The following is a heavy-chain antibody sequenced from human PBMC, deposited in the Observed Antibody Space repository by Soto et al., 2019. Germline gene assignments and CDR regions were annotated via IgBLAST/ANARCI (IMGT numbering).Heavy chain of an antibody. Sequence: EVQLVESGGGLVQPGGSLRLSCAASGFTFSSYSMNWVRQAPGKGLEWVSYISSSSSTIYYADSVKGRFTISRDNAKNSLYLQMNSLRAEDTAVYYWAIDGVGIMTTVTTLDYWGQGTLVTVSS. J-gene: IGHJ4*02. V-gene: IGHV3-48*01. D-gene: IGHD4-17*01. CDR2: ISSSSSTI. CDR1: GFTFSSYS. CDR3: AIDGVGIMTTVTTLDY.